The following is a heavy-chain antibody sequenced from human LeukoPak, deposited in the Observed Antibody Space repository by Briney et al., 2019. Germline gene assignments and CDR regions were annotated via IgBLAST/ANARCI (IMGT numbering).Heavy chain of an antibody. D-gene: IGHD4-11*01. CDR1: GFTFSSYA. J-gene: IGHJ4*02. CDR2: ISGSGGST. V-gene: IGHV3-23*01. Sequence: PGGSLRLSCAASGFTFSSYAMSWVRQAPGKGLEWVSAISGSGGSTYYADSVKGRFTISRDNAKNSLYLQMNSLRAEDTAVYYCTREDHSNYNYWGQGTLVTVSS. CDR3: TREDHSNYNY.